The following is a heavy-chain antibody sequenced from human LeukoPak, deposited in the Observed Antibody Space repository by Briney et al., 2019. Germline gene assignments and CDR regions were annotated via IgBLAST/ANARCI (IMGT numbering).Heavy chain of an antibody. CDR1: GGSISSSSYY. V-gene: IGHV4-39*01. J-gene: IGHJ6*03. D-gene: IGHD2-8*02. CDR2: IYYSGST. Sequence: KPSETLSLTCTVSGGSISSSSYYWGWIRQPPGKGLEWIGSIYYSGSTYYNPSLKSRVTISVDTSKNQFSLKLSSVTAADTALYYCSRRPVTGGYHGPYYYYMDVWGKGTTVIISS. CDR3: SRRPVTGGYHGPYYYYMDV.